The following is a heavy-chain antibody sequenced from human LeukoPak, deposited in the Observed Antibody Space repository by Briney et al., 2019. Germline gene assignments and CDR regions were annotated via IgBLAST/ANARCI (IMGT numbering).Heavy chain of an antibody. J-gene: IGHJ4*02. CDR3: AKDLPILPPRVTTSFDY. V-gene: IGHV3-30*02. CDR2: IRYDGSNK. Sequence: PGGSLRLSCAASGFTFSSYGMHWVRQAPGKGLEWVAFIRYDGSNKYYADSVKGRFTISRDNSKNTLYLQMNSLRAEDTAVYYCAKDLPILPPRVTTSFDYWGQGTLVTVSS. D-gene: IGHD4-17*01. CDR1: GFTFSSYG.